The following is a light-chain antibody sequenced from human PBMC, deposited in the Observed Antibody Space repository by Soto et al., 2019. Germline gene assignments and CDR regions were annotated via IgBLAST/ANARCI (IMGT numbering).Light chain of an antibody. Sequence: EIVMTQSPATLSVSPGERATLSCRASQSVSSNLAWYQQKPGQAPRLLIYGASTRATGIPARFSGSGSGTEFTLTISSLQSEDFALYYCQQRNNWPITFGQGTRLEIK. J-gene: IGKJ5*01. CDR1: QSVSSN. CDR2: GAS. CDR3: QQRNNWPIT. V-gene: IGKV3-15*01.